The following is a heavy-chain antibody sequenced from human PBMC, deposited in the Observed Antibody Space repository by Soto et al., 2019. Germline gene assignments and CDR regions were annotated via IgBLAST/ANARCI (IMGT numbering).Heavy chain of an antibody. CDR3: ARDRDSRSGAFDI. Sequence: QVQLQESGPGLVRPSGTLFLTCAVSSGSISSGNWWTWVRQSPGKGLEWIGEIFHSGSTNYNPSLKSRVTMSIDRSKNQFSLRLSSVTAADTAVYYCARDRDSRSGAFDIWGQGTMVTVSS. CDR1: SGSISSGNW. CDR2: IFHSGST. J-gene: IGHJ3*02. V-gene: IGHV4-4*02. D-gene: IGHD3-22*01.